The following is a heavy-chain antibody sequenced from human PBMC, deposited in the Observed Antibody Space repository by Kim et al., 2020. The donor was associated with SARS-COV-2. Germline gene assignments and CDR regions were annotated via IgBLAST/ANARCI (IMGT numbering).Heavy chain of an antibody. CDR2: IDPSGGSR. Sequence: ASVKVSCKSSGYTFTRHYMHWVRQAPGQGLEWMGIIDPSGGSRWYAQKFQGRVTMTRDTSTSTDYMELSGLRSEDTAVYYCARDNSDSGSSWWFDPWGQGTLVIVSS. J-gene: IGHJ5*02. V-gene: IGHV1-46*01. D-gene: IGHD1-26*01. CDR3: ARDNSDSGSSWWFDP. CDR1: GYTFTRHY.